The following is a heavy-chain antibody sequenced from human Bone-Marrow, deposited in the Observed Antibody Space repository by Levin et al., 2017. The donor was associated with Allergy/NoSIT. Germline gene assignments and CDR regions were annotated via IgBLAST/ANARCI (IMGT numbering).Heavy chain of an antibody. CDR3: AKDRGIAVAGGGYFDY. CDR1: GFTFSSYG. V-gene: IGHV3-30*18. Sequence: GGSLRLSCAASGFTFSSYGMHWVRQAPGKGLEWVAVISYDGSNKYYADSVKGRFTISRDNSKNTLYLQMNSLRAEDTAVYYCAKDRGIAVAGGGYFDYWGQGTLVTVSS. J-gene: IGHJ4*02. CDR2: ISYDGSNK. D-gene: IGHD6-19*01.